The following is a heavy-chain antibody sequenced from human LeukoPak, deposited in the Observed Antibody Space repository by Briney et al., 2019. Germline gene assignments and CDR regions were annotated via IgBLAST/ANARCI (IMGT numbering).Heavy chain of an antibody. J-gene: IGHJ4*02. CDR3: ARVRYRLAETYIDY. CDR2: INPNSGDT. D-gene: IGHD3-16*01. V-gene: IGHV1-2*02. Sequence: ASVKVSCKASGYTFTTYAMNWVRQAPGQGLEWMGWINPNSGDTNYAQKFQGRVTMTRDTSISTAYMELSRLRSDDTAVYYCARVRYRLAETYIDYWGQGTLVTVSS. CDR1: GYTFTTYA.